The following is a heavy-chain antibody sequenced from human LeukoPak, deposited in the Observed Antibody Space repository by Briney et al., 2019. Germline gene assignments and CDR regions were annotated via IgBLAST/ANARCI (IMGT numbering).Heavy chain of an antibody. CDR1: GYTFTSYY. CDR3: ARSTVTTWV. D-gene: IGHD4-17*01. Sequence: ASVKVSCKASGYTFTSYYMHWVRQAPGQRVEWMGLINPSGGSTSYAQKFQGRVTITRDTSTSTVYMELSSLRSEGTAVYYCARSTVTTWVWGKGTTVTVSS. J-gene: IGHJ6*04. V-gene: IGHV1-46*01. CDR2: INPSGGST.